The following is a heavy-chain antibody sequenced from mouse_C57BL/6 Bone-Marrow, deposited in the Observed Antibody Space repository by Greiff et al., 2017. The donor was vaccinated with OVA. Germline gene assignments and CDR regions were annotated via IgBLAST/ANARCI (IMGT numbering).Heavy chain of an antibody. D-gene: IGHD4-1*01. CDR1: CFAFMDSS. Sequence: QVQLQQSGAEFVQPGSSVKLSCTASCFAFMDSSMHWVKQRPGHGLEWIGSFTMYSDDTKYSENFKGKATLTANTSSSTAYMEIISLTSEDSAVYDCARWEGGAMDYWGQGTSVTVSS. V-gene: IGHV1-49*01. J-gene: IGHJ4*01. CDR3: ARWEGGAMDY. CDR2: FTMYSDDT.